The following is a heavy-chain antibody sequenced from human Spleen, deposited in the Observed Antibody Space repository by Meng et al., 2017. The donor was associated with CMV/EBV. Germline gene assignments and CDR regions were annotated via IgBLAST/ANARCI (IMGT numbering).Heavy chain of an antibody. V-gene: IGHV4-59*01. J-gene: IGHJ5*01. D-gene: IGHD1-26*01. Sequence: LRLSCTVSGGSISSNYWSWNRQPPGKGLEWIGYIYYSGSTNYNPSLKSRVTVSVDTSKNQFSLKLSPVTAADTAVYYCARGGSWFDPWGQGTTVTVSS. CDR1: GGSISSNY. CDR2: IYYSGST. CDR3: ARGGSWFDP.